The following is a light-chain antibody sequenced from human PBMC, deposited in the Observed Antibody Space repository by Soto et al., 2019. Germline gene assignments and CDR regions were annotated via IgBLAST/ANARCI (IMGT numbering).Light chain of an antibody. CDR2: QAS. Sequence: DIQMTQSPSTLSASVGDRVTITCRASQSISSWLAWYQQKPGKAPKLLIYQASSLETGVTSRFSGSASGTDFTLTISSLQPDDFATYFCQQYKSYPYTFGQETKVEIK. CDR3: QQYKSYPYT. V-gene: IGKV1-5*03. J-gene: IGKJ2*01. CDR1: QSISSW.